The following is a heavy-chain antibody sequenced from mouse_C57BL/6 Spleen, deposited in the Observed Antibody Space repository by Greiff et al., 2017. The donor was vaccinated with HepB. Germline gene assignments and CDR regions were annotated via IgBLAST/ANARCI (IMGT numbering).Heavy chain of an antibody. CDR3: ARVRSNFTTGFDY. Sequence: EVHLVESGGGLVKPGGSLKLSCAASGFTFSDYGMHWVRQAPEKGLEWVAYISSGSSTIYYAATVKGRFTISRDNAKNTLFLQMTSRRSEDTAMYYCARVRSNFTTGFDYWGQGTTLTVSS. J-gene: IGHJ2*01. CDR2: ISSGSSTI. CDR1: GFTFSDYG. D-gene: IGHD1-1*01. V-gene: IGHV5-17*01.